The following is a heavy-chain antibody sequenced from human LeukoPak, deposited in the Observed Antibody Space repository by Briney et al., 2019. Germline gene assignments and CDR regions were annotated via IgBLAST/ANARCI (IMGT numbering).Heavy chain of an antibody. J-gene: IGHJ4*02. CDR3: ARVIAVAGPMDSYYFDY. D-gene: IGHD6-19*01. CDR2: IYYSGST. Sequence: PSETLSLTCTVSGGSVSSGSYYWSWIRQPPGKGLEWIGYIYYSGSTNYNPSLKSRVTISVDTSKNQFSLKLSSVTAADTAVYYCARVIAVAGPMDSYYFDYWGQGTLVTVSS. V-gene: IGHV4-61*01. CDR1: GGSVSSGSYY.